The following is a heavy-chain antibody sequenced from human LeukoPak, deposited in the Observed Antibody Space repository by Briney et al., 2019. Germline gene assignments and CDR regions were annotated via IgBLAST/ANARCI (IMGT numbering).Heavy chain of an antibody. CDR3: ARATKWNYAFDI. Sequence: ASVKVSCKVSGYTLTELSMHWVRQAPGKGLEWMGGFDPEDGETIYAQKFQGRVTMTEDTSTDTAYMELSSLRSEDTAVYYCARATKWNYAFDIWGQGTMVTVSS. CDR1: GYTLTELS. CDR2: FDPEDGET. J-gene: IGHJ3*02. D-gene: IGHD1-7*01. V-gene: IGHV1-24*01.